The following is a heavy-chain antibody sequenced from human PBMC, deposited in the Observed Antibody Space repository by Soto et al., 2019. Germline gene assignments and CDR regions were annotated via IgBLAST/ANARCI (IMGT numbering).Heavy chain of an antibody. J-gene: IGHJ6*04. CDR3: AANGISGAKSGYNYYGMDV. Sequence: GSSVKVSCKASGYTFTSYDINWVRQATGQGLEWMGWMDPDSGNRGYAQKFQGRVTRTRNTSISTAYVGLSRLGSEDTAVCYCAANGISGAKSGYNYYGMDVWVKGSTVTVSS. CDR2: MDPDSGNR. D-gene: IGHD1-26*01. CDR1: GYTFTSYD. V-gene: IGHV1-8*01.